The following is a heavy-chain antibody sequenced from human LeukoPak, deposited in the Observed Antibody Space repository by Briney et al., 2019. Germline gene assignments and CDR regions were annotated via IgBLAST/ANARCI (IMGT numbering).Heavy chain of an antibody. J-gene: IGHJ3*02. CDR1: GGTFSSYA. D-gene: IGHD3-10*01. V-gene: IGHV1-69*04. CDR2: IIPILGIA. Sequence: ASVKVSCKASGGTFSSYAISWVRQAPGQGLEWMGRIIPILGIANYAQKFQGRVTITADKSTSTAYMELSSLRSEDTAVYYCASFFYYGSGSDRSDAFDIWGQGTMVTVSS. CDR3: ASFFYYGSGSDRSDAFDI.